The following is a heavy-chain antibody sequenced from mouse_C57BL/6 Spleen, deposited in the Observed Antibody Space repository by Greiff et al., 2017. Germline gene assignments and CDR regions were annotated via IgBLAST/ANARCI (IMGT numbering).Heavy chain of an antibody. D-gene: IGHD1-1*02. Sequence: QVHLQQSGPELVKPGASVKISCKASGYTFTSYYIHWVKQRPGQGLEWIGWIYPGSGNTKYNEKFKGKATLTADTSSSTAYMQLSSLTSEDSAVYYCARNPGAVLGGGSDLDYWGQGTTLTVSS. CDR3: ARNPGAVLGGGSDLDY. CDR2: IYPGSGNT. V-gene: IGHV1-66*01. J-gene: IGHJ2*01. CDR1: GYTFTSYY.